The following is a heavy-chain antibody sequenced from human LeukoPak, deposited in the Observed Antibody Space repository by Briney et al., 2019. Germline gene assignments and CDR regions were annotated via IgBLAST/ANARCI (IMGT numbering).Heavy chain of an antibody. CDR1: GFSFHYYA. CDR2: ISYDGANE. CDR3: ARPIDNGSGSYYFPY. J-gene: IGHJ4*02. Sequence: PGGSLRLSCAASGFSFHYYAMHWVRQAPGKGLEWVGVISYDGANEYYADSVKGRLTISRDNSMNTLYMEMSSLRPEDTAVYYCARPIDNGSGSYYFPYTGQGTLVTVSS. D-gene: IGHD3-10*01. V-gene: IGHV3-30-3*01.